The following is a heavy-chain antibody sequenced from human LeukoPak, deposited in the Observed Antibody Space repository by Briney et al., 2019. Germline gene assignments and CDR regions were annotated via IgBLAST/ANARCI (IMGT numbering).Heavy chain of an antibody. CDR3: ASKIIAVAGTIFDY. CDR1: GITFSSYA. CDR2: ISSNGGST. D-gene: IGHD6-13*01. J-gene: IGHJ4*02. V-gene: IGHV3-64*01. Sequence: GSLRLSCAASGITFSSYAMHWVRQAPGKGLEYVSAISSNGGSTYYANSVKGRFTISRDNSKNTLYLHMDSLRAEDMAVYFCASKIIAVAGTIFDYWGQGTLVTVSS.